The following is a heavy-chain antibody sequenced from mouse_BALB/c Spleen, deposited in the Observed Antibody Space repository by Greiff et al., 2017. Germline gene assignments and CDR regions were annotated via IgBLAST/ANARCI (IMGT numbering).Heavy chain of an antibody. CDR2: IYPYNGGT. Sequence: EVQLQQSGPELVKPGASVKISCKASGYTFTDYNMHWVKQSHGKSLEWIGYIYPYNGGTGYNQKFKSKATLTVDNSSSTAYMELRSLTSEDSAVYYCARRGNYGDWYFDVWGAGTTVTVSS. V-gene: IGHV1S29*02. CDR1: GYTFTDYN. CDR3: ARRGNYGDWYFDV. J-gene: IGHJ1*01. D-gene: IGHD2-1*01.